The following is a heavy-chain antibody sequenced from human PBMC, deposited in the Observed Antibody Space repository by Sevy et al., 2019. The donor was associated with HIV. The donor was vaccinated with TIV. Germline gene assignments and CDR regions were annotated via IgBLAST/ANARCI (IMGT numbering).Heavy chain of an antibody. J-gene: IGHJ4*02. Sequence: GGSLRLSCAASGFTFSNYAMSWVRQAPGKGLEWVSSIRISGGNTYYADSVKGRFTISRDNSKNTLYLQMNSLRAEDTAVYYCAKEWTQLSDWYFELDYWGQGSLVNVSS. CDR1: GFTFSNYA. CDR2: IRISGGNT. CDR3: AKEWTQLSDWYFELDY. D-gene: IGHD6-19*01. V-gene: IGHV3-23*01.